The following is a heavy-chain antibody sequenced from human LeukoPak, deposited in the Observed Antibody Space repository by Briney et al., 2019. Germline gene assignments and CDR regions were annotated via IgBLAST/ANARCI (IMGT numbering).Heavy chain of an antibody. CDR1: GFTVSSNY. CDR3: AKGAERYCSSTSCGTFGY. Sequence: GGSLRLSCAASGFTVSSNYMSWVRQAPGKGLEWVSVIYSGGSTYYADSVKGRFTISRDNAKNSLYLQMNSLRAEDMALYYCAKGAERYCSSTSCGTFGYWGQGTLVTVSS. CDR2: IYSGGST. V-gene: IGHV3-53*05. D-gene: IGHD2-2*01. J-gene: IGHJ4*02.